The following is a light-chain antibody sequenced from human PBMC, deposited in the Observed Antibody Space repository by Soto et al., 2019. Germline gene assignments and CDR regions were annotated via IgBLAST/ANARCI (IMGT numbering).Light chain of an antibody. CDR2: EVT. Sequence: QSALTQPPSASGSPGQSVTISCTGTSTDVGAYNYVSWYQQHPGKAPKLMIYEVTKRPSGVPDRFSGSKSGNTASLTVSGLQTEDEADYYCTAWDETLRGGLFGGGTKVTVL. CDR1: STDVGAYNY. J-gene: IGLJ3*02. V-gene: IGLV2-8*01. CDR3: TAWDETLRGGL.